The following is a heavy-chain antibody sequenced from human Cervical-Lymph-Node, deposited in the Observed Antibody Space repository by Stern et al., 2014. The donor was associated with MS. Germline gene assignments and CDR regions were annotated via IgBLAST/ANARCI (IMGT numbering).Heavy chain of an antibody. CDR3: AREPPSRVCFDY. J-gene: IGHJ4*02. D-gene: IGHD5/OR15-5a*01. V-gene: IGHV3-30*04. Sequence: QVQLVQSGGGVVQPGRSLRLSCAASRFTFSSYAIHWVRQAPGKGLEWVALISYDGTNKYYAESVKGRFSISRDNSKNTVYLQMNSLRDDDTAVYHCAREPPSRVCFDYWGQGTLLTVSS. CDR2: ISYDGTNK. CDR1: RFTFSSYA.